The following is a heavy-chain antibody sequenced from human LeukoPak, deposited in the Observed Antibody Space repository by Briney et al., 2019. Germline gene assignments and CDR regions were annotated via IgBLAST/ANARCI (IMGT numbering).Heavy chain of an antibody. CDR2: IYPAGNT. CDR1: GFTFSDYY. J-gene: IGHJ3*01. CDR3: TRLRDSVAFDV. V-gene: IGHV3-53*01. Sequence: PGGSLRLSCAASGFTFSDYYMSWIRQAPGKGLEWVSVIYPAGNTFYADSVRGRFTISRDNSKNTLYLQVSSLRAEDTAVYYCTRLRDSVAFDVWGQGTMVTVSS. D-gene: IGHD3-10*01.